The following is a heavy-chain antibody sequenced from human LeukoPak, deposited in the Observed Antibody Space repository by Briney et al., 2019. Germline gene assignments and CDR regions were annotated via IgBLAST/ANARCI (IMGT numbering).Heavy chain of an antibody. J-gene: IGHJ4*02. Sequence: SVKVSCKASGGTFSSYAISWVRQAPGQGLEWMGGIIPIFGTANYAQKFQGRVTITTDESTSAAYMELSRLRSEDTAVYYCARGYDSSGSSFDYWGQGTLVTVSS. CDR3: ARGYDSSGSSFDY. CDR2: IIPIFGTA. V-gene: IGHV1-69*05. D-gene: IGHD3-22*01. CDR1: GGTFSSYA.